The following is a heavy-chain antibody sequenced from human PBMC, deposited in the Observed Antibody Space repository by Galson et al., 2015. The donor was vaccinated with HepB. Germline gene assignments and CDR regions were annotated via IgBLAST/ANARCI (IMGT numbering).Heavy chain of an antibody. J-gene: IGHJ4*02. CDR1: GFTFSSYA. CDR2: ISGSGGST. D-gene: IGHD1-26*01. Sequence: SLRLSCAASGFTFSSYAMSWVRQAPGKGLEWVSAISGSGGSTYYADSVKGRFTISRDNSKNSLYLQMNSLTAEDTAVYYCARDRAGSPDYWGQGALVTVSS. V-gene: IGHV3-23*01. CDR3: ARDRAGSPDY.